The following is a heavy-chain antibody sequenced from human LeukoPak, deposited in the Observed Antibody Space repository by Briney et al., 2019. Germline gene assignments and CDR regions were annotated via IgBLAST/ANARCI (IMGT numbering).Heavy chain of an antibody. D-gene: IGHD3-16*01. CDR1: GFSLRTSGVG. Sequence: ESGPTLVKPTQTLTLTCTFSGFSLRTSGVGVGWIRQPPGKALEWLALIYWDNDKRYSPSLKSRLTITKDTSKNQVVLTMTNMDPVDTATYYCAHMRLGQFSYGMDVWGQGTTVTVSS. CDR2: IYWDNDK. V-gene: IGHV2-5*02. J-gene: IGHJ6*02. CDR3: AHMRLGQFSYGMDV.